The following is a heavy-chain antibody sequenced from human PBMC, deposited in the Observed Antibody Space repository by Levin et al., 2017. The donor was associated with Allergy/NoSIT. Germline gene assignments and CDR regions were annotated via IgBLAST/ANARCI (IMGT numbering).Heavy chain of an antibody. D-gene: IGHD5-12*01. Sequence: GGSLRLSCAASGFTFSSNSMNWVRQAPGKGLEWVSYISSSSRTIYYADSVKGRFSISRDNAKNSLFLQMNSLRAEDTAVYYCARALTNADSGYEEYAGFDYWGQGTLVTVSS. J-gene: IGHJ4*02. CDR1: GFTFSSNS. V-gene: IGHV3-48*01. CDR3: ARALTNADSGYEEYAGFDY. CDR2: ISSSSRTI.